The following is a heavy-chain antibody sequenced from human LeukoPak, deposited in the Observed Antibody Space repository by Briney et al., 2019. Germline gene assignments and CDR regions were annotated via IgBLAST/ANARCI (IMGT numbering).Heavy chain of an antibody. J-gene: IGHJ4*02. CDR1: GGSISSGDYY. V-gene: IGHV4-30-4*01. CDR3: ANEAVAGQFDY. Sequence: SEALSLTCTVSGGSISSGDYYWSWIRQPPGKGLEWIGYIYYSGSTYYNPSLKSRVTISVDTSKNQFSLKLSSVTAADTAVYYCANEAVAGQFDYWGQGTLVTVSS. D-gene: IGHD6-19*01. CDR2: IYYSGST.